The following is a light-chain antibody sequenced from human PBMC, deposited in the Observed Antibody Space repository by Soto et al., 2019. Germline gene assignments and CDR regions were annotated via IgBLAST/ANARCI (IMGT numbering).Light chain of an antibody. J-gene: IGLJ2*01. V-gene: IGLV2-23*01. CDR3: GTWDSSLSVCV. Sequence: QSALTQPASVSGSPGQSITISCTGTSSDVGSYNLVSWYQQHPGKAPKLMIYEGSKRPSGVSNRFSGSKSGNTASLTISGLQAEDEADYYCGTWDSSLSVCVFGGGTKLTVL. CDR2: EGS. CDR1: SSDVGSYNL.